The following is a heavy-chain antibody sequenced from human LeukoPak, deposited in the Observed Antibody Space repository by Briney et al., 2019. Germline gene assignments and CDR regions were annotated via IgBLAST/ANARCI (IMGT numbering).Heavy chain of an antibody. CDR2: INQDLIQN. CDR1: GFTFSSHW. Sequence: QPGGSLRLSCAASGFTFSSHWMSWVRQAPGRGLEWVANINQDLIQNHYLDSLNRRFTIPRDNPKNSLYLQMNSLRAEDTAVYFCARDGVAPGIYFNHWGQGTLGTVSS. J-gene: IGHJ4*02. D-gene: IGHD2-2*01. CDR3: ARDGVAPGIYFNH. V-gene: IGHV3-7*04.